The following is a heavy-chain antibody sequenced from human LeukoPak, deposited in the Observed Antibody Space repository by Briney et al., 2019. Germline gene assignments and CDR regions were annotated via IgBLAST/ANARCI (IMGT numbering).Heavy chain of an antibody. J-gene: IGHJ1*01. CDR3: ARDFHDSSGPPRNFQH. Sequence: ATVKVSCKASGYTFTSYYMHWVRQAPGQGLEWMGIINPSGGSTSYAQKFQGRITMTRDTSTSTVYMELSSLRSEDTAVYYCARDFHDSSGPPRNFQHWGQGTLVTVSS. V-gene: IGHV1-46*01. D-gene: IGHD3-22*01. CDR1: GYTFTSYY. CDR2: INPSGGST.